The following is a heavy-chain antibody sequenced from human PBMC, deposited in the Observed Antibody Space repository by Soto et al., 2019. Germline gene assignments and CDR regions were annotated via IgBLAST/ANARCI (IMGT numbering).Heavy chain of an antibody. CDR3: ARWWNDEEWVETMDV. V-gene: IGHV3-33*01. J-gene: IGHJ6*01. CDR2: IYYDGSNE. Sequence: QVQLVESGGAVVQPGRSLRLSCGASGFIFSEYGMHWVRQAPGKGLEWVAVIYYDGSNEHYSESVRGRFTISRDNSKNMLYREMNSLRAEDTAIYYCARWWNDEEWVETMDVWGQGTTVTVSS. D-gene: IGHD1-1*01. CDR1: GFIFSEYG.